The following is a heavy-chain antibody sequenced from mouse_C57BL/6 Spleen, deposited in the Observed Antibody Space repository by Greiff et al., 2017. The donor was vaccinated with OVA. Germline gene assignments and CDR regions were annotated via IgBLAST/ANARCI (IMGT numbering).Heavy chain of an antibody. CDR3: ARHLYYYGSSYGFDY. D-gene: IGHD1-1*01. V-gene: IGHV1-61*01. CDR1: GYTFTSYW. CDR2: IYPSDSET. J-gene: IGHJ2*01. Sequence: QVQLQQPGAELVRPGSSVKLSCKASGYTFTSYWMDWVKQRPGQGLEWIGNIYPSDSETHYNQKFKDKATLTVDKSSSTAYMQLSSLTSEDSAVYYCARHLYYYGSSYGFDYWGQGTTLTVSS.